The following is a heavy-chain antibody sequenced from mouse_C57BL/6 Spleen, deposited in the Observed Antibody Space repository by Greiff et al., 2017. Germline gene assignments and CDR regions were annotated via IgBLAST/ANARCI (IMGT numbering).Heavy chain of an antibody. CDR2: IDPSDSEP. CDR3: ARGEDAMDY. Sequence: VQLQQPGAELVRPGSSVKLSCKASGYTFTSYWMHWVKQRPIQGLEWIGNIDPSDSEPHYNQKFKDKATLTVDKSSSTAYMQLSSLTSEDSAVYYCARGEDAMDYWGQGTSVTVSS. CDR1: GYTFTSYW. V-gene: IGHV1-52*01. J-gene: IGHJ4*01.